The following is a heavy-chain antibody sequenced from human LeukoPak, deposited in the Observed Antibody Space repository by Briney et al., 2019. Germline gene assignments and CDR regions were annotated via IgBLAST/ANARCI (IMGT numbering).Heavy chain of an antibody. CDR1: GYTLTELS. Sequence: ASVKVSCKVSGYTLTELSMHWVRQAPGKGLEWMGGFDPEDGETIYAQKFQGRVTMTEDTSTDTAYMELRSLRSDDTAVYYCARAKQWLFYPPDYWGQGTLVTVSS. CDR3: ARAKQWLFYPPDY. V-gene: IGHV1-24*01. D-gene: IGHD6-19*01. J-gene: IGHJ4*02. CDR2: FDPEDGET.